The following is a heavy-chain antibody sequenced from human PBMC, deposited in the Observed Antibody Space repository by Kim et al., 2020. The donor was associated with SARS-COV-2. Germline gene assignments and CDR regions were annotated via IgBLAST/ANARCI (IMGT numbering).Heavy chain of an antibody. CDR2: ISWDGGST. V-gene: IGHV3-43*01. D-gene: IGHD2-2*01. Sequence: GGSLRLSCAASGFTFGDYTMHWVRQTPGKGLEWVSLISWDGGSTYYADSVKGRFTISRDNSKNSLYLQMNSLRTEDTALYYCAKDMYCSSTSCYFGGGLYYGMDVWGQGTTVTVSS. CDR1: GFTFGDYT. J-gene: IGHJ6*02. CDR3: AKDMYCSSTSCYFGGGLYYGMDV.